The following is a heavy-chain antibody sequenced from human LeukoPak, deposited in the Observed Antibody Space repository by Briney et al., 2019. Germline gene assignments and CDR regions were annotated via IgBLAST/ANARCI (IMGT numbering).Heavy chain of an antibody. J-gene: IGHJ6*02. Sequence: LGGSLSLSCAASGFDFSSNWMHWVRHAPGQGLVWVSRIKGDGISTNYADSVKGRFTISRDNAKNSLYLQMSSLRAEDTAVYYCASLGYCTSSSCYYGMDVWGQGTTVTVSS. CDR3: ASLGYCTSSSCYYGMDV. V-gene: IGHV3-74*01. D-gene: IGHD2-2*01. CDR1: GFDFSSNW. CDR2: IKGDGIST.